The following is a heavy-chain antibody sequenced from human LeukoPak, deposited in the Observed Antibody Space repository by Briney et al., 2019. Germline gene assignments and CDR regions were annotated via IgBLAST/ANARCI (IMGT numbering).Heavy chain of an antibody. D-gene: IGHD5-12*01. J-gene: IGHJ6*04. Sequence: PGGSLRLSCAASGFTFSSYEMNWVRQAPGKGLEWVSYISSSGSTIYYADSVKGRFTISRDNAKNSLYLQMNSLRAEDTAVYYCASEGEYSGCDYYYYYGMDVWGKGTTVTVSS. CDR2: ISSSGSTI. CDR1: GFTFSSYE. V-gene: IGHV3-48*03. CDR3: ASEGEYSGCDYYYYYGMDV.